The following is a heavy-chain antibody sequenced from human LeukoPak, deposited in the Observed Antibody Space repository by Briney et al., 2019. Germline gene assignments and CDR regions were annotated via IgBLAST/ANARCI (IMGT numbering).Heavy chain of an antibody. D-gene: IGHD2-2*01. CDR3: ARLSGGAAMLDNHDY. Sequence: GASVKVSCKASGGTFSSYAISWVRQAPGQGLEWMGGIIPILGTANYAQKFQGRVTTTADESTSTAYMELSSLRSEDTAVYYCARLSGGAAMLDNHDYWGQGTLVTVSS. J-gene: IGHJ4*02. CDR1: GGTFSSYA. CDR2: IIPILGTA. V-gene: IGHV1-69*13.